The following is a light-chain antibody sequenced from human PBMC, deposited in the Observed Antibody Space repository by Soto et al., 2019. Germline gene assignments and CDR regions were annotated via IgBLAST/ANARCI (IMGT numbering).Light chain of an antibody. CDR1: TGAVTSGHF. V-gene: IGLV7-46*01. CDR3: LLSYSHTRV. Sequence: QAVVTQEPSLTVSPGGTVTLTCGSSTGAVTSGHFPYWFRQKPGQAPKTLIFDTSNRYSWTPARFSGSLLGGKAALTLSGAQPEDEADYYCLLSYSHTRVFGGGTKLTVL. J-gene: IGLJ3*02. CDR2: DTS.